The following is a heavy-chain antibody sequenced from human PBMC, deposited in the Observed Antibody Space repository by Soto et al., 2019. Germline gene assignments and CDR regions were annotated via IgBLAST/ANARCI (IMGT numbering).Heavy chain of an antibody. CDR2: TKRQTDRGTT. D-gene: IGHD6-13*01. Sequence: GGSLRLACAVSGFTLSNAWMRWVRQAAGEGREWVGRTKRQTDRGTTDYAAPVKGRFTISTDDSKNTLYLQMNSLKTEDTAVYYCTTDVSEDCCIAAAGTLGGFDYWGQGTLVTVSS. V-gene: IGHV3-15*01. CDR3: TTDVSEDCCIAAAGTLGGFDY. J-gene: IGHJ4*02. CDR1: GFTLSNAW.